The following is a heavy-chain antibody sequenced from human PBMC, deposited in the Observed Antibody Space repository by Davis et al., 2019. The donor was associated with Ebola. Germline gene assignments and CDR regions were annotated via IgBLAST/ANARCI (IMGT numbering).Heavy chain of an antibody. CDR1: GYTFNNYG. V-gene: IGHV1-69*04. CDR2: IIPVVDTK. J-gene: IGHJ4*02. CDR3: ARAQFPTTSDH. D-gene: IGHD1-1*01. Sequence: AASVKVSCKASGYTFNNYGVNWVRQAPGQGLEWMGRIIPVVDTKDYAQKFQGRVTITADKSTSTAYMELSSLRSEDTAVYYCARAQFPTTSDHWGQGTLVTVSS.